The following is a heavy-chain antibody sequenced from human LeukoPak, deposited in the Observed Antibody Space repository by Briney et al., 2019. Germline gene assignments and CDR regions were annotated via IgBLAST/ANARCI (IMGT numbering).Heavy chain of an antibody. D-gene: IGHD3-22*01. CDR1: GFTFSSYA. Sequence: GWSLRLSCAASGFTFSSYAMHWVRQAPGKGLEWVAVISYDGSNKYYADSVKGRFTISRDNSKNTLYLQMNSLRAEDTAVYYCARDYYDSSGYYKHWGQGTLVTVSS. CDR3: ARDYYDSSGYYKH. CDR2: ISYDGSNK. V-gene: IGHV3-30*04. J-gene: IGHJ4*02.